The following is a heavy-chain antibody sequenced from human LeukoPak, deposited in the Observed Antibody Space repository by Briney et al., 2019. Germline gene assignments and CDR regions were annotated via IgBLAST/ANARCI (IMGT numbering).Heavy chain of an antibody. J-gene: IGHJ4*02. V-gene: IGHV1-3*01. CDR2: INAGNGNT. CDR1: GYTFTSYA. Sequence: ASVKVSCKASGYTFTSYAMHWVRQAPGQRLEWMGWINAGNGNTKYSQKFQGRVTITRDTSASTAYMELSSLRSDDTAVYYCAREAITMVRGVLTFDYWGQGTLVTVSS. D-gene: IGHD3-10*01. CDR3: AREAITMVRGVLTFDY.